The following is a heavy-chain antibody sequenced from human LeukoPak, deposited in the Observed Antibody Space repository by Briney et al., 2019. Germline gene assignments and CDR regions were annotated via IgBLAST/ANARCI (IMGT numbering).Heavy chain of an antibody. CDR2: IYSGGST. J-gene: IGHJ4*02. V-gene: IGHV3-66*01. Sequence: PGGSLRLSCAASGFTVSSNYMSWVRQAPGKGLEWVSVIYSGGSTYYADSVKGRFTISRDNSKNTLYLQMNSLSAEDTAVYYCARDRVGTYYYGSGSYYYFDYWGQGTLVTVSS. D-gene: IGHD3-10*01. CDR1: GFTVSSNY. CDR3: ARDRVGTYYYGSGSYYYFDY.